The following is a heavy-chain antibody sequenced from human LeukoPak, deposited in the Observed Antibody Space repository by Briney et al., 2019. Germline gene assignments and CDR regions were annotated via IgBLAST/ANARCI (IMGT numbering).Heavy chain of an antibody. CDR1: GYTFTSYG. Sequence: ASVKVSCKASGYTFTSYGISWVRQAPGKGLEGMGWISAYNGNTNYAQKLQGRVTMTTDTSTSTAYMELRSLRSDDTAVYYCARDGITMIVEVPYYFDYWGQGTLVTVSS. V-gene: IGHV1-18*01. D-gene: IGHD3-22*01. J-gene: IGHJ4*02. CDR2: ISAYNGNT. CDR3: ARDGITMIVEVPYYFDY.